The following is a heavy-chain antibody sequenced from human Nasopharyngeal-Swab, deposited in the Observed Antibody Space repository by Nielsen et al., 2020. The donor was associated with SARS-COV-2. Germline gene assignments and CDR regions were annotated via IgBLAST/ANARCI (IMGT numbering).Heavy chain of an antibody. V-gene: IGHV4-31*02. Sequence: WIRQPPGKGLEWIGYIYYSGSTYYNPSLKSRVTISVDTSKNQFSLKLSSVTAADTAVYYCARNWRSGSMDVWGKGTTVTVSS. J-gene: IGHJ6*03. D-gene: IGHD3-10*01. CDR2: IYYSGST. CDR3: ARNWRSGSMDV.